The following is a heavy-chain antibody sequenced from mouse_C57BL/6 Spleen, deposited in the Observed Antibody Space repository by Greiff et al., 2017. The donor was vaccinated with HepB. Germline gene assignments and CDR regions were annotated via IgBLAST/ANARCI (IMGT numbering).Heavy chain of an antibody. V-gene: IGHV5-17*01. CDR1: GFTFSDYG. Sequence: DVKLVESGGGLVKPGGSLKLSCAASGFTFSDYGMHWVRQAPEKGLEWVAYISSGSSTIYYADTVKGRFTISRDNAKNTLFLQMTSLRSEDTAMYYCARLGNYDYVGPFDYWGQGTTLTVSS. D-gene: IGHD2-4*01. J-gene: IGHJ2*01. CDR2: ISSGSSTI. CDR3: ARLGNYDYVGPFDY.